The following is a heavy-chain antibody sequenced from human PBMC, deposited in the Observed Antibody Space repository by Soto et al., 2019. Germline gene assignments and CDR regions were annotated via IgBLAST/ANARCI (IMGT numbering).Heavy chain of an antibody. CDR3: AGEGLIWFGELIRNYYNYALDV. CDR1: GFTFSSYN. J-gene: IGHJ6*02. D-gene: IGHD3-10*01. CDR2: ISSSTGTI. Sequence: PGGSLRLSCAASGFTFSSYNMNWVRQAPGKGLEWVSYISSSTGTIYYADSAKGRFTISRDNAKNSLYLHMSRLRDEDTAVYYCAGEGLIWFGELIRNYYNYALDVWGQGTTVTVSS. V-gene: IGHV3-48*02.